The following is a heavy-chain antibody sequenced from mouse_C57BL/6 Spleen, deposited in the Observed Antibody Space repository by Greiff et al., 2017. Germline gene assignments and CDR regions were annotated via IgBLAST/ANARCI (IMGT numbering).Heavy chain of an antibody. Sequence: QVQLQQPGAELVKPGASVKLSCKASGYTFTSYWMQWVKQRPGQGLEWIGEIDPSDSYTNYNQKFKGKATLTVDPSSSTAYMQLSSLTSEDSAVYYCAIYDGYSLYAMDYWGQGTSVTVSS. CDR2: IDPSDSYT. CDR3: AIYDGYSLYAMDY. V-gene: IGHV1-50*01. J-gene: IGHJ4*01. D-gene: IGHD2-3*01. CDR1: GYTFTSYW.